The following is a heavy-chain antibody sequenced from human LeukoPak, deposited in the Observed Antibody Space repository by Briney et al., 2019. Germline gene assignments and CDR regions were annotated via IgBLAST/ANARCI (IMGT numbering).Heavy chain of an antibody. CDR2: ISAYNGNT. Sequence: ASVKVSCKASGYTFTSYGISWVRQAPGQGLEWMGWISAYNGNTNYAQKLQGRVTITRDTSASTAYMELSSLRSEDTAVYYCARGIGRLLWFGEPYFDYWGQGTLVTVSS. CDR1: GYTFTSYG. CDR3: ARGIGRLLWFGEPYFDY. V-gene: IGHV1-18*01. J-gene: IGHJ4*02. D-gene: IGHD3-10*01.